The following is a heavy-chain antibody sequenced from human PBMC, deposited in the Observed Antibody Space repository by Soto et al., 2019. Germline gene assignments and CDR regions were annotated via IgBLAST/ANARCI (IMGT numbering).Heavy chain of an antibody. Sequence: SLRLSCAASGFTFSTYSMNWARQAPGKGLEWVSSISSSSSSTYIYYADSVKGRFTISRDNAKNSLYLQMNSLRPEDTAVYYCARQGSSTKYYTMDVWGQGTTVTVSS. CDR3: ARQGSSTKYYTMDV. D-gene: IGHD2-2*01. J-gene: IGHJ6*02. CDR2: ISSSSSSTYI. CDR1: GFTFSTYS. V-gene: IGHV3-21*01.